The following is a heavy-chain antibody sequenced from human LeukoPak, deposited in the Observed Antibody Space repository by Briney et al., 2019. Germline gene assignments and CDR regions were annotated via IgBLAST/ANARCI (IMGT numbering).Heavy chain of an antibody. CDR2: INYSGTT. J-gene: IGHJ4*02. CDR1: GGSTTSRSRY. V-gene: IGHV4-39*01. Sequence: PSETLSLTCSVSGGSTTSRSRYWVWIRQPPGKGLEWIGSINYSGTTYYNPSLRSRVTISIDTSKNQFSLKLTSVTATDTAVYYCASQPTTDIGIDYWGQGTLVTVSS. CDR3: ASQPTTDIGIDY. D-gene: IGHD4-11*01.